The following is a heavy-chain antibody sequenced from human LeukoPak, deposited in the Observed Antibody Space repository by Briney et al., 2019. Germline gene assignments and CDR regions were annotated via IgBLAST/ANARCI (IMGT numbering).Heavy chain of an antibody. V-gene: IGHV1-2*02. J-gene: IGHJ4*02. CDR3: ARVRIAAAGEKPDPPHLDY. D-gene: IGHD6-13*01. Sequence: GASVKVSCKASGYTFTGYYMHWVRQAPGQGLEWMGWINPNSGGTNYAQKFQGRVTMTRDTSISTAYMELSRLRSDDTAVYYCARVRIAAAGEKPDPPHLDYWGQGTLVTVSS. CDR2: INPNSGGT. CDR1: GYTFTGYY.